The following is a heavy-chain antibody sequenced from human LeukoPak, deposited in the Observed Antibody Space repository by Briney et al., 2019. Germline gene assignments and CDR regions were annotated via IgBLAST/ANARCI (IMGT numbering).Heavy chain of an antibody. D-gene: IGHD6-19*01. Sequence: GGSVRLSCAASGFTFSSYAMSWVRQAPGKGLGWVSAISGSGGSTYYADSVKGRFTISRDNSKNTLYLQMNRLRAEDTAVYYCARAGPGQWLIAFWGQGTLVTVSS. CDR2: ISGSGGST. CDR3: ARAGPGQWLIAF. V-gene: IGHV3-23*01. CDR1: GFTFSSYA. J-gene: IGHJ4*02.